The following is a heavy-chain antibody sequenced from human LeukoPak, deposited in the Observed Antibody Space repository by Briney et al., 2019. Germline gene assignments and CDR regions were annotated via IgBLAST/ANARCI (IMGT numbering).Heavy chain of an antibody. CDR3: ARDKSRTYGSADAFDI. Sequence: SETLSLTCTASGGSLSSYYWNWIRQPAAKGLEWIGRIYTSGSTNYNPSLKSRVTMSVDTSKNQFSLKLSSVTAADTAVYYCARDKSRTYGSADAFDIWGQGTMVTVSS. CDR2: IYTSGST. CDR1: GGSLSSYY. D-gene: IGHD3-10*01. J-gene: IGHJ3*02. V-gene: IGHV4-4*07.